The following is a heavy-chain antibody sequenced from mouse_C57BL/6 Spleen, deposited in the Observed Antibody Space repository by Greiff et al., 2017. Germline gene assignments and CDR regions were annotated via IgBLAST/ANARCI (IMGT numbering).Heavy chain of an antibody. J-gene: IGHJ2*01. Sequence: EVKLVESGGGLVQPGGSLKLSCAASGFTFSDYYMYWVRQTPEKRLEWVAYISNGGGSTYYPDTVKGRFTISRDNAKNTLYLQMSRLKSEDTAMYYCARGLLQYYFDYWGQGTTLTVSS. CDR1: GFTFSDYY. V-gene: IGHV5-12*01. D-gene: IGHD2-3*01. CDR3: ARGLLQYYFDY. CDR2: ISNGGGST.